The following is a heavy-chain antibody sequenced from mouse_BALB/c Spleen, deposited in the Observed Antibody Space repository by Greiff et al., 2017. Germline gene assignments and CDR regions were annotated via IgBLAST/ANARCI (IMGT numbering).Heavy chain of an antibody. J-gene: IGHJ4*01. D-gene: IGHD2-1*01. CDR2: INPYNDGT. Sequence: VQLKESGPELVKPGASVKMSCKASGYTFTSYVMHWVKQKPGQGLEWIGYINPYNDGTKYNEKFKGKATLTSDKSSSTAYMELSSLTSEDSAVYYCASQGGNYGYAMDYWGQGTSVTVSS. CDR3: ASQGGNYGYAMDY. V-gene: IGHV1-14*01. CDR1: GYTFTSYV.